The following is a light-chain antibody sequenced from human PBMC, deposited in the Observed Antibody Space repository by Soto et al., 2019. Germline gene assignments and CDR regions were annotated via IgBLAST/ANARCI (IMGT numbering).Light chain of an antibody. CDR2: EVS. Sequence: QSVLTQPPSASGSPGQSVTISCTGTSNDVGGYNFVSWYQQHPGKAPKLMIFEVSKRPSGVPDRFSGSKSGSTASLTVSGLQAEDDADYYCSSYAGNNIYYVFGTGTNVTVL. CDR1: SNDVGGYNF. J-gene: IGLJ1*01. V-gene: IGLV2-8*01. CDR3: SSYAGNNIYYV.